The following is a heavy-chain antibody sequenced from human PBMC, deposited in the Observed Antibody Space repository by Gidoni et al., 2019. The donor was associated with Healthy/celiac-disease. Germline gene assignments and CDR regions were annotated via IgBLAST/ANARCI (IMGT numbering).Heavy chain of an antibody. V-gene: IGHV4-38-2*01. J-gene: IGHJ3*02. CDR3: ARVSYDAFDI. CDR2: IYHSGST. D-gene: IGHD3-16*02. Sequence: QVQLQESGPGLVKPSETLSLTCAVSGYSISSGYYWGWIRQPPGKGLEWIGSIYHSGSTYYNPALKSRVTISGDTSKNQFSLKLSSVTAADTAVYYCARVSYDAFDIWGQGTMVTVSS. CDR1: GYSISSGYY.